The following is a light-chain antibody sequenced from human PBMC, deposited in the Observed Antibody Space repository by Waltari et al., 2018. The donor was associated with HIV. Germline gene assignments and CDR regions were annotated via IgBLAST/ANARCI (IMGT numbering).Light chain of an antibody. V-gene: IGLV2-8*01. CDR3: FSYAGNNYLL. CDR2: EVS. CDR1: SINIGLYNF. Sequence: QSALTQPPSASGSPGQSVTISCAVTSINIGLYNFVSWYQHHPGKAPKLMISEVSRRPSGVPERFSGSKSGNTGSLTVSGLQAEDEAAYYCFSYAGNNYLLFGGGTKLTVL. J-gene: IGLJ2*01.